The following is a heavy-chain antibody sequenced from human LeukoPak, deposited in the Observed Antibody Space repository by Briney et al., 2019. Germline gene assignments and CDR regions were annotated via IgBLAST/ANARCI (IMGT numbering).Heavy chain of an antibody. V-gene: IGHV3-30*04. Sequence: GGSPRLSCAASGFTFSSYAMHWVRQAPGKGLEWVAVISYDGSNKYYADSVKGRFTISRDNSKNTLYLQMNSLRAEDTAVYYCARDPRPQLTAAGDYWGQGTLVTVSS. J-gene: IGHJ4*02. CDR2: ISYDGSNK. CDR3: ARDPRPQLTAAGDY. D-gene: IGHD6-13*01. CDR1: GFTFSSYA.